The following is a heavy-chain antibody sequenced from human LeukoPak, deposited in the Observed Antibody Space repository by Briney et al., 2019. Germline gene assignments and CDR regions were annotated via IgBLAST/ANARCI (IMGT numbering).Heavy chain of an antibody. CDR2: ISYAGSNK. V-gene: IGHV3-30*04. J-gene: IGHJ4*02. D-gene: IGHD5-24*01. Sequence: GGSLRLSCAASGFTFSSYAMHWVRQAPGKWLEWVAVISYAGSNKYYADSVKGRFTISRDNSKNTLYLQMSSLRPEDTAVYYCARVIIGWLQSTALDYWGQGTLVTVSS. CDR3: ARVIIGWLQSTALDY. CDR1: GFTFSSYA.